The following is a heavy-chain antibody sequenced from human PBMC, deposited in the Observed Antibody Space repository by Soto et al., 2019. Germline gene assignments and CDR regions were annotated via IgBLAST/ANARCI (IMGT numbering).Heavy chain of an antibody. CDR2: IYWDDDK. J-gene: IGHJ4*02. D-gene: IGHD2-15*01. CDR1: GFSLSSSGVG. V-gene: IGHV2-5*02. Sequence: QITLKESGPTLVKPTQTLTLTCTFSGFSLSSSGVGVGWIRQPPGKALEWLTFIYWDDDKRYSPSLKSRLTITKDTSKNQVVLTLTNMDPVDTATYCCARLVVAGITYCFDSWGQGTLLTVSS. CDR3: ARLVVAGITYCFDS.